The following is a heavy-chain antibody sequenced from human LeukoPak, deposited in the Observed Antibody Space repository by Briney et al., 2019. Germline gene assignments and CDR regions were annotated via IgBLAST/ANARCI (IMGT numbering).Heavy chain of an antibody. CDR2: ISGSGGST. CDR1: GFTFSSYG. J-gene: IGHJ4*02. D-gene: IGHD6-13*01. Sequence: GGSLRLSCAASGFTFSSYGMQWVHQAPGKGLEWVSAISGSGGSTYYADSVKGRFTISRDNSKNTLYLQMNSLRAEDTAVYYCAKSGEGYSSSVFGYWGQGTLVTVSS. CDR3: AKSGEGYSSSVFGY. V-gene: IGHV3-23*01.